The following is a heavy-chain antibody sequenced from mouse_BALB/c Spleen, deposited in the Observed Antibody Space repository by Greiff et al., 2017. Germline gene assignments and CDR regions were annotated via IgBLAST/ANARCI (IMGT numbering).Heavy chain of an antibody. Sequence: EVQLVESGPELVKPGASVKISCKASGYTFTDYNMHWVKQSHGKSLEWIGYIYPYNGGTGYNQKFKSKATLTVDNSSSTAYMELRSLTSEDSAVYYCAIGRPLLLFAYWGQGTLVTVSA. CDR3: AIGRPLLLFAY. D-gene: IGHD1-1*01. V-gene: IGHV1S29*02. CDR1: GYTFTDYN. CDR2: IYPYNGGT. J-gene: IGHJ3*01.